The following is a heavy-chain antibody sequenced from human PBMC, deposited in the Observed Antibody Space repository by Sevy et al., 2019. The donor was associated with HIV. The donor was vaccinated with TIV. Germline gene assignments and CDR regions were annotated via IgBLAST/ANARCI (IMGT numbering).Heavy chain of an antibody. D-gene: IGHD5-18*01. CDR3: ARDGRYSYGYRLDY. V-gene: IGHV3-7*01. CDR1: GFTFSSYW. J-gene: IGHJ4*02. Sequence: GGSLRLSCAASGFTFSSYWMSWVRQAPGKGLEWVANIKQDGSEKYYVDSVKGRFTISRDNAKNSLYLQMNSLRAEDTAVYYCARDGRYSYGYRLDYWGQGTLVTVSS. CDR2: IKQDGSEK.